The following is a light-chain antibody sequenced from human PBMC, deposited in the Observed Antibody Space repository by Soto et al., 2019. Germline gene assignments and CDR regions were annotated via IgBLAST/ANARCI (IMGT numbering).Light chain of an antibody. CDR1: QSLLHSNGYNY. J-gene: IGKJ2*01. Sequence: DIVMTQSPLSLPVTPGEPASISCRSSQSLLHSNGYNYLDWYLQKPGQSPQLLIYLGSNRASGVPDRGSGSGSGTDFTLKISRVEAEDVGVYYCMQALQTPYTFGQGTKLEIK. CDR2: LGS. V-gene: IGKV2-28*01. CDR3: MQALQTPYT.